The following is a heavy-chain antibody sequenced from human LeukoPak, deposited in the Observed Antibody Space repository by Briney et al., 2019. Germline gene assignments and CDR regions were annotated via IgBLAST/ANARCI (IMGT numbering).Heavy chain of an antibody. CDR1: GCSISSNGYY. V-gene: IGHV4-39*01. Sequence: PSETLSLTCTVSGCSISSNGYYWGRIPPPPGKGLEWIVSIHYSGSTYYNPSLRSRVTISVDTSKNQFSLKLRAVTAADTAVYYCARSNYSSGFYFGYWGQGTLVTVSS. J-gene: IGHJ4*02. CDR3: ARSNYSSGFYFGY. CDR2: IHYSGST. D-gene: IGHD6-19*01.